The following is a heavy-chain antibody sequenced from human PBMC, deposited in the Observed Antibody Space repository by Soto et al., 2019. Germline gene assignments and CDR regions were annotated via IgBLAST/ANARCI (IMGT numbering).Heavy chain of an antibody. D-gene: IGHD2-15*01. Sequence: EVQLVESGGGLVKPGGSLRLSCAASGFTFSSYSMNWVRQAPGKGLEWVSSISSSSSYIYYADSVKGRFTISRDNAKNSLYLQTNSLRAEDTAVYYCASGKRCSGGSCYSVSYWGQGTLVTVSS. CDR1: GFTFSSYS. J-gene: IGHJ4*02. CDR3: ASGKRCSGGSCYSVSY. V-gene: IGHV3-21*01. CDR2: ISSSSSYI.